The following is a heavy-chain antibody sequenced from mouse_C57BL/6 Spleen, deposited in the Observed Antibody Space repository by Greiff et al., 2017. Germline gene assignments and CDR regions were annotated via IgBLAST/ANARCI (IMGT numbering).Heavy chain of an antibody. D-gene: IGHD2-1*01. CDR1: GFTFTDYY. J-gene: IGHJ2*01. CDR2: IRNKANGYTT. CDR3: ASNYRLDY. V-gene: IGHV7-3*01. Sequence: EVQLVESGGGLAQPGGSLSLSCAASGFTFTDYYMSWVRQPPGKALEWLGYIRNKANGYTTEYSESVKGRFTISRDNSQSILYIQMNALRAEDSATYYCASNYRLDYWGQGTTLTVSS.